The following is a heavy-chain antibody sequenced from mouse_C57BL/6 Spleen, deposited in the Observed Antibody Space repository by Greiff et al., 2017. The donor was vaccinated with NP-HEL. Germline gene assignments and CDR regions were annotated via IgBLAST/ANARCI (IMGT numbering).Heavy chain of an antibody. V-gene: IGHV5-17*01. D-gene: IGHD2-4*01. CDR2: ISSGSSTI. J-gene: IGHJ2*01. Sequence: DVQLVESGGGLVKPGGSLKLSCAASGFTFSDYGMHWVRQAPEKGLEWVAYISSGSSTIYYADTVKGRFTISRDNAKNTLFLQMTSLRSEDTAMYYCAREGFYDYDGYFDYWGQGTTLTVSS. CDR3: AREGFYDYDGYFDY. CDR1: GFTFSDYG.